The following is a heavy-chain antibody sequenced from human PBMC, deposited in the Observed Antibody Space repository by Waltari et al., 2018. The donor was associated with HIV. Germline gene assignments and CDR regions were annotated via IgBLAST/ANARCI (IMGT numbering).Heavy chain of an antibody. CDR1: GDSINSDSYY. CDR3: VRQGAWRVGPSPPDH. V-gene: IGHV4-39*01. Sequence: QLQLQESGPGLVKPSETLSLICSVSGDSINSDSYYWGWVRQPPGGGPEWVASRYYSGATYYNPYLMSRVTISADTSKNQFSLKVTSVTAADTAIYYCVRQGAWRVGPSPPDHWGQGTLVTVSS. CDR2: RYYSGAT. D-gene: IGHD1-26*01. J-gene: IGHJ4*02.